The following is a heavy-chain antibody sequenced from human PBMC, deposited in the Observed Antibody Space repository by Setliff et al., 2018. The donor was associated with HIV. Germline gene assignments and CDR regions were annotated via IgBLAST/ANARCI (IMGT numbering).Heavy chain of an antibody. V-gene: IGHV1-69*04. CDR2: IIPLLGTA. CDR3: ARDGEGGWAFSDY. Sequence: GASVKVSCKASGVAFSDYGVSWVRQAPGEGLEWMGTIIPLLGTANYARKFQGRVTITADKSTSTAYLELSSLTYDDTAIYYCARDGEGGWAFSDYWGQGTLVTVSS. CDR1: GVAFSDYG. D-gene: IGHD6-19*01. J-gene: IGHJ4*02.